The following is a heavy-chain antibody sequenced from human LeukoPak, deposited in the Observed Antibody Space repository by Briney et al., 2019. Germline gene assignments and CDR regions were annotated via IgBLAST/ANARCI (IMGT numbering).Heavy chain of an antibody. D-gene: IGHD4-17*01. CDR2: INHSGST. CDR3: ARHRGLHPGAFDI. Sequence: PSETLSLTCTVSGGSINSSSYYWGWIRQPPGKGLEWIGEINHSGSTNYNPSLKSRVTISVDTSKNQFSLKLSSVTAADTAVYYCARHRGLHPGAFDIWGQGTMVTVSS. V-gene: IGHV4-39*01. J-gene: IGHJ3*02. CDR1: GGSINSSSYY.